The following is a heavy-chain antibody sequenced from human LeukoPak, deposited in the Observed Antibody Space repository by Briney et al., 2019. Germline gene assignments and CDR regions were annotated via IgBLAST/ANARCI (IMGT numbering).Heavy chain of an antibody. CDR2: IYYSGST. CDR1: GGSISSGGYY. J-gene: IGHJ4*02. V-gene: IGHV4-31*03. D-gene: IGHD5-12*01. Sequence: PSETLSLTCTVSGGSISSGGYYWSWIRQHPGKGLEWIGYIYYSGSTYYNPSLKSRVSISVDTSKNQFSLKLSSVTAADTAVYYCARYVKNGYDTPGFDYWGQGTLVTVSS. CDR3: ARYVKNGYDTPGFDY.